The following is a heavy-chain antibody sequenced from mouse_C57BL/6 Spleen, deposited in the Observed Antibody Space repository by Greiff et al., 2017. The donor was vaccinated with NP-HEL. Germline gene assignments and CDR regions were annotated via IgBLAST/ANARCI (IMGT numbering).Heavy chain of an antibody. CDR2: INPSSGYT. D-gene: IGHD1-1*01. CDR3: ARQGLFEDYAMDY. Sequence: VQLVESGAELAKPGASVKLSCKASGYTFTSYWMHWVKQRPGQGLEWIGYINPSSGYTKYNQKFKDKATLTADKSSSTAYMQLSSLTYEDSAVYYCARQGLFEDYAMDYWGQGTSVTVSS. CDR1: GYTFTSYW. V-gene: IGHV1-7*01. J-gene: IGHJ4*01.